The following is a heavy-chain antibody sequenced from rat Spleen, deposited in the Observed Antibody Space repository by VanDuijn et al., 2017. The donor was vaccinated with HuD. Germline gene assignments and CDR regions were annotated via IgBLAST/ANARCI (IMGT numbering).Heavy chain of an antibody. Sequence: QVQLKESGPGLVQPSQTLSLTCTVSGFSLTSYNVHWVRQPTGKGLEWMGAMWSGGSTDYNSALKSRLSISRDISKSQVSLKMNSLQTEDTATYYCARVTGYYFDYWGQGVMVTVSS. CDR3: ARVTGYYFDY. V-gene: IGHV2-30*01. D-gene: IGHD5-1*01. CDR1: GFSLTSYN. J-gene: IGHJ2*01. CDR2: MWSGGST.